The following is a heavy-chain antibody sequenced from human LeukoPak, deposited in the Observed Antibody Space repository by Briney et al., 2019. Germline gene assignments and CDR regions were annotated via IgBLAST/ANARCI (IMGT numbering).Heavy chain of an antibody. Sequence: SVKVSCKASGGTFSSYAISWVRQAPGQRLEWMGGIIPIFGTANYAQKFQGRVTITADESTSTAYMELSSLRSEDTAVYYCARDQPSYYYDSSGYIHYYYYGMDVWGQGTTVTVSS. V-gene: IGHV1-69*13. CDR1: GGTFSSYA. CDR2: IIPIFGTA. D-gene: IGHD3-22*01. J-gene: IGHJ6*02. CDR3: ARDQPSYYYDSSGYIHYYYYGMDV.